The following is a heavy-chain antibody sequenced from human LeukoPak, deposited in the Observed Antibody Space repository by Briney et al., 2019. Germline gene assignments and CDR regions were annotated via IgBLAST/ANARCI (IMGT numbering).Heavy chain of an antibody. CDR3: ARGVGVQYAFDI. Sequence: GASVKVSCKASGDTFRSYSINWVRQAPGQGFEWMGRIIPVLDITNYAQKFQGRVTISADKSTSTAYMELSSLTSEDSAVYYCARGVGVQYAFDIWGQGTQVTVSP. CDR2: IIPVLDIT. V-gene: IGHV1-69*02. CDR1: GDTFRSYS. J-gene: IGHJ3*02. D-gene: IGHD4-11*01.